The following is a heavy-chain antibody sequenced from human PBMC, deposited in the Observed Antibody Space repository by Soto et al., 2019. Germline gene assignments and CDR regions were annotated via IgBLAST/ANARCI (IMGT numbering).Heavy chain of an antibody. CDR2: ISSYSSTI. J-gene: IGHJ5*02. CDR1: GFTFSSYS. V-gene: IGHV3-48*01. Sequence: EVQLVESGGGLVQPGGPLRLSCEASGFTFSSYSMNWVRQAPGKGLEWVSYISSYSSTIYYADSVKGRFTISRDNAKNSLYLQMNSLRAEDSAVYYCARMGVGPWFDPWGQGILVTVSS. D-gene: IGHD1-26*01. CDR3: ARMGVGPWFDP.